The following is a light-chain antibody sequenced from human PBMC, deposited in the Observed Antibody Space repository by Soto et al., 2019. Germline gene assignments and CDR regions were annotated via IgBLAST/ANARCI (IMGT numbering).Light chain of an antibody. CDR2: DAS. CDR3: QQRSNWPPWT. Sequence: EIILTQSPATLSLSPGERATLSCRASQSVSSYLAWYQQKPGQAPRLLIYDASNRATATPARFSGSGSGTAFTLTINSLEPEDFAVYYCQQRSNWPPWTFGQGTKVEIK. V-gene: IGKV3-11*01. J-gene: IGKJ1*01. CDR1: QSVSSY.